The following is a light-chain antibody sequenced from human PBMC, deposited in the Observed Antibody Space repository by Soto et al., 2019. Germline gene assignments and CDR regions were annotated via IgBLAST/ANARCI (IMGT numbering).Light chain of an antibody. CDR2: LEGSGSY. Sequence: QSVLTQSSSASASLGSSVKLTCTLSSGHSSYIIAWHQQQPGKAPRYLMKLEGSGSYNKGSGVPDRFSGSRSEADRYLTSSNLQSEDEADYYCETWDSNTRVFGGGTKLTVL. V-gene: IGLV4-60*03. J-gene: IGLJ2*01. CDR1: SGHSSYI. CDR3: ETWDSNTRV.